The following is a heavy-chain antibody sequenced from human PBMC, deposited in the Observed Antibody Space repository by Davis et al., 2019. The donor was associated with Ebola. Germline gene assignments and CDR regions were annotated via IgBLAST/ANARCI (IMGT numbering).Heavy chain of an antibody. V-gene: IGHV3-30*04. Sequence: PGGSLRLSCGASGFSFNDYTMHWVRQAPGKGLEWVAVIPYDGNHISYAESVRGRFTISRDNSKNTLHLQMNSLRPEDTAIYYCVRELYDYVWLAYFDCWGQGALVTVSS. CDR1: GFSFNDYT. J-gene: IGHJ4*02. D-gene: IGHD3-16*01. CDR3: VRELYDYVWLAYFDC. CDR2: IPYDGNHI.